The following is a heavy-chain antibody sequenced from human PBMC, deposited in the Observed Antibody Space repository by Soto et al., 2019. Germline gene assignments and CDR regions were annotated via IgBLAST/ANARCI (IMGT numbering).Heavy chain of an antibody. CDR1: GFTFDDYA. J-gene: IGHJ4*02. V-gene: IGHV3-9*01. CDR3: AKGYDCWSGTIAY. CDR2: ISWNSGSI. D-gene: IGHD3-3*01. Sequence: EVQLVESGGGLVQPGRSLRLSCAASGFTFDDYAMHWVRQAPGKGLEWVSGISWNSGSIGYADSVKGRFTISRDNAKNSLYLQMNSLRAEDTALYYCAKGYDCWSGTIAYWGQGTLVTVSS.